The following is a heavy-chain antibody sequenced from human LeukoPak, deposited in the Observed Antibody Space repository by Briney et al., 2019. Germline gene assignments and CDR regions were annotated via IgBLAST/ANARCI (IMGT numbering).Heavy chain of an antibody. D-gene: IGHD6-13*01. CDR2: ISYDGSHK. CDR3: ARASASSWYASADY. CDR1: GITFRSYG. V-gene: IGHV3-30*03. J-gene: IGHJ4*02. Sequence: GGSLRLSCAASGITFRSYGMHWVRQAPGKGLEWVAVISYDGSHKYYADSVKGRFSISRDNSKNTLYLQMNSLRADDTAVYYCARASASSWYASADYWGQGTLVTVSS.